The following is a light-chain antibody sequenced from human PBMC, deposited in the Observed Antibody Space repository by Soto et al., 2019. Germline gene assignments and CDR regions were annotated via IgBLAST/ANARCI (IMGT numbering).Light chain of an antibody. J-gene: IGLJ3*02. CDR3: VLYVGGDTPWV. V-gene: IGLV8-61*01. Sequence: QTVVTQEPSLSVSPGGTVTLTCGLSSGSVSTSYYPGWYQQTPGQAPRTLIYSTNTRSSGVPDRFSGSILGNKAALTIAGAQADDESDYYCVLYVGGDTPWVFGGGTKLTVL. CDR1: SGSVSTSYY. CDR2: STN.